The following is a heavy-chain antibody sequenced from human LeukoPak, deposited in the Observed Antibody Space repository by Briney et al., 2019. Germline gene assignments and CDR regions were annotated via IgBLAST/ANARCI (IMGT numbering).Heavy chain of an antibody. Sequence: GGSLRLSCAASGFTFSSYGMSWVRQAPGKGLEWVSDISGSGGSTYYADSVKGRFTISRDNSKNTLYLQMNSLRAEDTAVYYCAKQTIGWGAYDYWGQGTLVTVSS. CDR2: ISGSGGST. CDR3: AKQTIGWGAYDY. D-gene: IGHD3-16*01. CDR1: GFTFSSYG. J-gene: IGHJ4*02. V-gene: IGHV3-23*01.